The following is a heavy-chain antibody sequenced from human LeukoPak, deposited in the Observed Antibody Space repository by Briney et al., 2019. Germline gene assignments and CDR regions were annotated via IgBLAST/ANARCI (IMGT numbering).Heavy chain of an antibody. CDR3: AKSIAVAGAMRDNWFDP. Sequence: GGSLRLSCTASEFTFSSYWMHWVRHPPGKGLVWVSRINGDGSSTTYADSVKGRFTISRDNVKNTLYLQMNNLRVEDTAVYYCAKSIAVAGAMRDNWFDPWGQGTLVTVSS. J-gene: IGHJ5*02. CDR1: EFTFSSYW. CDR2: INGDGSST. V-gene: IGHV3-74*01. D-gene: IGHD6-19*01.